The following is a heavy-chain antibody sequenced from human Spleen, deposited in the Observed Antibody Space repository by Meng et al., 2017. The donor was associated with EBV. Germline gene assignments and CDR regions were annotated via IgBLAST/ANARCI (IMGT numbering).Heavy chain of an antibody. CDR3: AKGDYGDYGLY. V-gene: IGHV3-23*04. J-gene: IGHJ4*02. Sequence: VELVESGGGVVQPGRSLRPSCAASGFTFSSYAMSWVRQAPGKGLEWVSGISDSGTSTYYADSVKGRFTISKDNSENTLYLQMNSLTVEDTAVYYCAKGDYGDYGLYWGQGTLVTVS. CDR2: ISDSGTST. CDR1: GFTFSSYA. D-gene: IGHD4-17*01.